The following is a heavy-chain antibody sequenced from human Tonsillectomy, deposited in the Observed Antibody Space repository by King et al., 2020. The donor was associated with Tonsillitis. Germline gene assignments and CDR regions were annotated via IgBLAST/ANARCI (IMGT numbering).Heavy chain of an antibody. CDR1: GFTFCSYS. CDR2: ISSSSSYI. J-gene: IGHJ4*02. Sequence: VQLVESGGGLVKPGGSLRLSCAASGFTFCSYSMNWVRQAPGKGLEWVSSISSSSSYIYYPDSEKGRFTISRDNAKNSLYLQMNSLRAEDTAVYYCARDFRGGYYFDYWGQGTLVTVSS. D-gene: IGHD5-12*01. V-gene: IGHV3-21*01. CDR3: ARDFRGGYYFDY.